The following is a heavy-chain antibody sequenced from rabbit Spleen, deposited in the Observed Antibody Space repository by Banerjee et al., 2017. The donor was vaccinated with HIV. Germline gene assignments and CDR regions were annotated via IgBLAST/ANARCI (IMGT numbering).Heavy chain of an antibody. V-gene: IGHV1S40*01. CDR2: IYAASSGST. CDR3: ARGSAAMTMVITGFYFNL. CDR1: GFSFSSSYW. Sequence: QSLEESGGDLVKPGASLALTCTASGFSFSSSYWICWVRQAPGKGLEWIACIYAASSGSTYYASWAKGRFTISKTSSTTVTLQMTSLTAADTATYFCARGSAAMTMVITGFYFNLWGPGTLVTVS. D-gene: IGHD2-1*01. J-gene: IGHJ4*01.